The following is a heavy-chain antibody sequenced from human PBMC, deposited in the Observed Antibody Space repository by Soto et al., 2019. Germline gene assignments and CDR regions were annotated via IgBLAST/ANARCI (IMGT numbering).Heavy chain of an antibody. CDR2: IYHSGSI. Sequence: QVQLQESGPGLVKPSGTLSLSCVVSSGSISSTNWWSWVRQPPGRGLEWIGAIYHSGSINYNPSLSSRATISVDKSKNQFSLNLISVTAADTAVYFCVKEGSGWSYLDHWGQGILVTVSS. J-gene: IGHJ4*02. CDR1: SGSISSTNW. V-gene: IGHV4-4*02. CDR3: VKEGSGWSYLDH. D-gene: IGHD6-19*01.